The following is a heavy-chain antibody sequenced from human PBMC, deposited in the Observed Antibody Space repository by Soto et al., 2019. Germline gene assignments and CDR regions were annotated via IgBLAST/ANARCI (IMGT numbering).Heavy chain of an antibody. CDR2: ISTYNGNT. CDR3: ARDRPTSSIRARDYYYAMDV. V-gene: IGHV1-18*01. Sequence: QVQLVQSGAEVKKPGASVKVSCKASGYSFITYGISWVRQAPGQGLEWMGWISTYNGNTNYAQKLQGRTTKTTDTTTNTGYMELGSLRSDDASVYYCARDRPTSSIRARDYYYAMDVWGQGTTVTVSS. J-gene: IGHJ6*02. D-gene: IGHD6-6*01. CDR1: GYSFITYG.